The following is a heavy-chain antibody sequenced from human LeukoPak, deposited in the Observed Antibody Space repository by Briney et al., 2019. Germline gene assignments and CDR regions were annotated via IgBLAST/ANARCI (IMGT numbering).Heavy chain of an antibody. Sequence: GGSLRLSCTASEFTFSNYAMTWVRQPPGKGLEWVSAINPSGSTTNYADPVKGRSTVSKDNSKHMLFLQLNSLTAEDTAVYYGAKGYCFGWFYFVFWGQGTLVSVSS. CDR1: EFTFSNYA. CDR2: INPSGSTT. V-gene: IGHV3-23*01. D-gene: IGHD3-9*01. J-gene: IGHJ4*02. CDR3: AKGYCFGWFYFVF.